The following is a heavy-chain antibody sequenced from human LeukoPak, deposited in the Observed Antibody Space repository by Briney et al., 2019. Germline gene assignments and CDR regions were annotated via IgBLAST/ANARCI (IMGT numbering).Heavy chain of an antibody. Sequence: GGSLRLSCAASGFIFSDYNMNWVRQAPGKGLEWVSYISSGSSTKYYADSVRGRFTISRDNAKNSLYLQMNSLTDEDTAVYYCARGSPVGFWSGYYTGRYFDYWGQGTLVTVSS. CDR2: ISSGSSTK. CDR1: GFIFSDYN. CDR3: ARGSPVGFWSGYYTGRYFDY. D-gene: IGHD3-3*01. V-gene: IGHV3-48*02. J-gene: IGHJ4*02.